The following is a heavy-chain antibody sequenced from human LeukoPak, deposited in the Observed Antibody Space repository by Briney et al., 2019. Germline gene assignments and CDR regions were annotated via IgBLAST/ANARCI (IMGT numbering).Heavy chain of an antibody. D-gene: IGHD3-10*01. CDR3: AKVISMVRASYYFDY. V-gene: IGHV3-11*04. Sequence: GGSLRLSCAASGFSFSDYFMSWIRQAPGKGLEWVSYITSSGGTIYYADSVKGRFTISRDNAKNSLYLQMNSLRAEDTAVYYCAKVISMVRASYYFDYWGQGTLVTVSS. J-gene: IGHJ4*02. CDR1: GFSFSDYF. CDR2: ITSSGGTI.